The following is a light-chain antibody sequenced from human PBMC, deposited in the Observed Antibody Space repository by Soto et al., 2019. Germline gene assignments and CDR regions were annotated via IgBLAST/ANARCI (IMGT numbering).Light chain of an antibody. V-gene: IGLV2-8*01. CDR3: SSYAGSNKLV. CDR1: SSDVGGYNY. CDR2: EVS. Sequence: QSALTQPPSASGSPGQSVTISCTGTSSDVGGYNYVSWYQQHPGKAPKLMIYEVSKRPSGVPDRFSGSKSGNTASLTVSGLQAEDEADYYFSSYAGSNKLVVGGGTKLTVL. J-gene: IGLJ2*01.